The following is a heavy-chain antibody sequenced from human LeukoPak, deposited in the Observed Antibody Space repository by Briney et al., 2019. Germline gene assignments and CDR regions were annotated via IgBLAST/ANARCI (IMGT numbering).Heavy chain of an antibody. V-gene: IGHV3-74*01. CDR2: ISSDGSST. CDR1: GSTFTSYW. D-gene: IGHD1-26*01. CDR3: ARDPAARSGNYSYHGMDV. J-gene: IGHJ6*02. Sequence: GGSLRLSCVASGSTFTSYWMHWVRQAPGKGLVWVSRISSDGSSTNYADSVKGRFTISRDNARNSVYLQMNSLRAEDRAVYYCARDPAARSGNYSYHGMDVWGLGTTVTVSS.